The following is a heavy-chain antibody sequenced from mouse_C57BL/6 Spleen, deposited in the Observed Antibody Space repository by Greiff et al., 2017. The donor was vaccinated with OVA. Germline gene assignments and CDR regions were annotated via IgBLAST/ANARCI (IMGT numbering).Heavy chain of an antibody. V-gene: IGHV5-16*01. Sequence: EVKVVESEGGLVQPGSSMKLSCTASGFTFSDYYMAWVRQVPEKGLEWVANINYDGSSTYYLDSLKSRFIISRDNAKNILYLQMSSLKSEDTATYYCARVRFSYFDYWGQGTTLTVSS. CDR3: ARVRFSYFDY. CDR1: GFTFSDYY. J-gene: IGHJ2*01. CDR2: INYDGSST.